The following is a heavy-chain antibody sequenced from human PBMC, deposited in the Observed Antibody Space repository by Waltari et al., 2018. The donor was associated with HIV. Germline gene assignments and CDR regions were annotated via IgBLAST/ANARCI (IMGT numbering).Heavy chain of an antibody. CDR2: IYYSGST. V-gene: IGHV4-59*01. CDR3: ARGGYYDYVWGSYRAQYDTGPVDY. J-gene: IGHJ4*02. D-gene: IGHD3-16*02. Sequence: QVQLQESGPGLVKPSETLSLTCTVSGGSISRYYWSWIRQPPGKELALIGYIYYSGSTNYNPSFSVRVTRSVETAKNQFSLKLSSVSAADTAGYYCARGGYYDYVWGSYRAQYDTGPVDYWGQGTLVTVS. CDR1: GGSISRYY.